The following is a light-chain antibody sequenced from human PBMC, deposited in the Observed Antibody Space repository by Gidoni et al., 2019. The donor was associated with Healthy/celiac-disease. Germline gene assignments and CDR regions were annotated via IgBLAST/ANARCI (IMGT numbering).Light chain of an antibody. Sequence: AIRLTPSPSSFSASTGDRVTITCRASQGISSYLAWYQQKPGKAPKLLIYAASTLQSGVPSRFSGSGSGTDFTLTISCLQSEDFATYYCQQYYSYLGTFXQXTKLEIK. CDR2: AAS. V-gene: IGKV1-8*01. CDR1: QGISSY. CDR3: QQYYSYLGT. J-gene: IGKJ2*01.